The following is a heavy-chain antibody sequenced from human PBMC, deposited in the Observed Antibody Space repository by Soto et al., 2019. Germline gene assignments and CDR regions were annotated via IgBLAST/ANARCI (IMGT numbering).Heavy chain of an antibody. CDR3: AIEAQQLAPDAFDI. CDR1: GGTFSSYT. CDR2: IIPILGIA. Sequence: QVQLVQSGAEVKKPGSSVKVSCKASGGTFSSYTISWVRQDPGQGLEWMGRIIPILGIANYAQKFQGRVTITADKSTSTAYLELSSLTSEDTAVYYCAIEAQQLAPDAFDIWGQGTMVTVSS. V-gene: IGHV1-69*02. D-gene: IGHD6-13*01. J-gene: IGHJ3*02.